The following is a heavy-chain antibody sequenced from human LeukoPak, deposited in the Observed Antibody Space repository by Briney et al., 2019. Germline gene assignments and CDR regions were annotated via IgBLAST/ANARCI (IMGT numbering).Heavy chain of an antibody. Sequence: GGSLRLSCAASGFTFSSYAMSWVRQAPGKGLEWVSAISGSGGSTYYADSVKGRFTISRDNSKNTLYLQMNSLRAEDTAVYYCAKEGKNYYDSSGYSYYFDYWGRGTLVTVSS. V-gene: IGHV3-23*01. J-gene: IGHJ4*02. CDR1: GFTFSSYA. CDR3: AKEGKNYYDSSGYSYYFDY. CDR2: ISGSGGST. D-gene: IGHD3-22*01.